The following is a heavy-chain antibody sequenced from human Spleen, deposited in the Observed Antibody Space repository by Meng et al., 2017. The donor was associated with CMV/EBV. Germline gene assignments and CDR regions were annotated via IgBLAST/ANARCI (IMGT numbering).Heavy chain of an antibody. CDR1: GYTFTDYD. D-gene: IGHD3-10*01. CDR2: MNPNSGNA. CDR3: VRLAVRGVIGP. Sequence: CKAAGYTFTDYDINWVRQASGQGLEWLGWMNPNSGNAGYAQKFQGRVSMTRDTSISTAYMELTSLTSEDTAVYFCVRLAVRGVIGPWGQGTLVTVSS. J-gene: IGHJ5*02. V-gene: IGHV1-8*01.